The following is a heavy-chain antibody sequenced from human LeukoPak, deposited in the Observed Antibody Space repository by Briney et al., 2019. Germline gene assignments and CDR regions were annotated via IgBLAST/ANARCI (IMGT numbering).Heavy chain of an antibody. CDR3: ARDPRASWGIPMDV. CDR2: IYTSGST. J-gene: IGHJ6*02. CDR1: GGSISSYY. V-gene: IGHV4-4*07. D-gene: IGHD2-21*01. Sequence: SETLSLTCTVSGGSISSYYWSWIRQPAGKGLEWIGRIYTSGSTNYNPSLKSRVTMSVDTSKNQFSLKLSSVTAADTAVYYCARDPRASWGIPMDVWGQGTTVTVSS.